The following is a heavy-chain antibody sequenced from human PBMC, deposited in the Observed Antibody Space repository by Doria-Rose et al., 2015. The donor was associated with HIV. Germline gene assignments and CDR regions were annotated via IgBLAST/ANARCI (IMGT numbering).Heavy chain of an antibody. V-gene: IGHV3-9*01. Sequence: VQLVQSGGGLVQPSRALRLSYLGSGFSFEAYAMLSVRRATGTGLACVAGTSWDSGAKGNADSVDGRFTISRDNAKKSVYLEMRSLRPEGTAFYYCAKAPIIGPKYYYYMDVWGKGTSVTVSS. CDR3: AKAPIIGPKYYYYMDV. CDR2: TSWDSGAK. D-gene: IGHD3-3*01. J-gene: IGHJ6*03. CDR1: GFSFEAYA.